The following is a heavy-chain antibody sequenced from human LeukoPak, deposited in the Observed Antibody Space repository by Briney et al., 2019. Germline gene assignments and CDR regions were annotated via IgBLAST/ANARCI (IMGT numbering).Heavy chain of an antibody. J-gene: IGHJ3*02. Sequence: ASVKVSCKVSGYTLTELSMRWVRQAPGKGLEWMGGFDPEDGETIYAQKLQGGVTMTEDTSTDTAYMELSSLRSEDTAVYYCATDSGQWELQIWGQGTMVTVSS. CDR2: FDPEDGET. CDR3: ATDSGQWELQI. CDR1: GYTLTELS. V-gene: IGHV1-24*01. D-gene: IGHD1-26*01.